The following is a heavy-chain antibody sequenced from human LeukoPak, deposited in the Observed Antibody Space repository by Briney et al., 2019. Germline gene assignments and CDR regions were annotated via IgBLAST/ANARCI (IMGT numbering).Heavy chain of an antibody. Sequence: PSETLSLTCTVSGYSVSSGYYWGWIRHSPGKGLELMGSIYHSGSTYYSPSLRSRITISVDTSKNQFSLKLSPVTAADTAVYYCAREDYYDSSGYYLDCWGQGTLVTVSS. J-gene: IGHJ4*02. V-gene: IGHV4-38-2*02. CDR2: IYHSGST. D-gene: IGHD3-22*01. CDR1: GYSVSSGYY. CDR3: AREDYYDSSGYYLDC.